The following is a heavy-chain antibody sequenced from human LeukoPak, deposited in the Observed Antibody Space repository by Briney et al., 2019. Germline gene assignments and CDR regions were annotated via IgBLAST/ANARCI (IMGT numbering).Heavy chain of an antibody. CDR1: GGSFSGYY. D-gene: IGHD3-22*01. CDR3: ARHPLSSGYPFDY. V-gene: IGHV4-34*01. CDR2: INHSGST. J-gene: IGHJ4*02. Sequence: SETLSLTCAVYGGSFSGYYWSWIRQPPGKGLEWIGEINHSGSTNYNPSLKSRVTISVDTSKNQFSLKLSSVTAADTAVYYCARHPLSSGYPFDYWGQGTLVTVSS.